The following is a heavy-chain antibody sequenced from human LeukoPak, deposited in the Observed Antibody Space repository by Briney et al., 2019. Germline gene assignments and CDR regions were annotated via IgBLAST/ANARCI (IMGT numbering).Heavy chain of an antibody. D-gene: IGHD1-26*01. J-gene: IGHJ3*02. CDR3: ARDRTVELHIKSDAFDI. V-gene: IGHV4-59*01. CDR1: GGSINSYY. Sequence: PSETLSLTCTVSGGSINSYYWTWIRQPPGKGLEWIGNIYNSGNTNYNPSLKSRVTISVDTSKNQFSLKLNSVTAADTAVYYCARDRTVELHIKSDAFDIWGQGTMVTVSS. CDR2: IYNSGNT.